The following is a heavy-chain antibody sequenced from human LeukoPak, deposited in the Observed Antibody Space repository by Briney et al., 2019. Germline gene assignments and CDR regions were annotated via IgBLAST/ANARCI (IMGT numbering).Heavy chain of an antibody. Sequence: SETLSLTCPVSGGSISSYYWSWIRQPPGKGLEWIGYIYYSGTTYYNPSLKSRVTISVDTSKNQLSLKLSSVTAADTAVYYCAGQGRTDYGPFDYWGQGTLVIVSS. J-gene: IGHJ4*02. V-gene: IGHV4-59*06. CDR3: AGQGRTDYGPFDY. CDR1: GGSISSYY. D-gene: IGHD4-17*01. CDR2: IYYSGTT.